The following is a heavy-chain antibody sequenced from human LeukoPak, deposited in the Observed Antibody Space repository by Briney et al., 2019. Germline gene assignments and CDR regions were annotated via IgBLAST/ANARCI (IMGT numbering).Heavy chain of an antibody. CDR3: ARHVSGSGPFDP. V-gene: IGHV4-59*08. D-gene: IGHD3-10*01. CDR2: IYYSGST. Sequence: SETLSLTCTVSGGSISSYYWSWIRQPPGKGLEWIGYIYYSGSTNYNPSLKSRVTISVDTSENQFSLKLSSVTAADTAVYYCARHVSGSGPFDPWGQGTLVTVSS. CDR1: GGSISSYY. J-gene: IGHJ5*02.